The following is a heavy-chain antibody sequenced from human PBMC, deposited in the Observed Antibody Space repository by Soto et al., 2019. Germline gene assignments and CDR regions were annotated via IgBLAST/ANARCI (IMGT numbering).Heavy chain of an antibody. CDR2: ISSGGTYT. CDR1: GFTPSTYW. V-gene: IGHV3-74*01. Sequence: GGSLRLSYAASGFTPSTYWMHWVRPVPGKGLVWVSRISSGGTYTNYADSVKGRFTISRDSARNTLFLQMNYLTGEDTAVYYCARTFVDGMAGFGPWGQGTLVTVSS. J-gene: IGHJ5*02. D-gene: IGHD2-15*01. CDR3: ARTFVDGMAGFGP.